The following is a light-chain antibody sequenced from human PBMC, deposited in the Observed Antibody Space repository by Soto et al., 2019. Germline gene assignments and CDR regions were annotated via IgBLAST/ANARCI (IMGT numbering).Light chain of an antibody. CDR2: EVI. Sequence: QSALTQPASVSGSPGQSITISCTGTSSDVGGYNYVSWYQQHPGKAPKLMIYEVINRPSGVSNRFSGSKSGDTASLTISGLQAGDEADYYCSSYTSRNTLVFGTGTKVTVL. CDR1: SSDVGGYNY. CDR3: SSYTSRNTLV. V-gene: IGLV2-14*01. J-gene: IGLJ1*01.